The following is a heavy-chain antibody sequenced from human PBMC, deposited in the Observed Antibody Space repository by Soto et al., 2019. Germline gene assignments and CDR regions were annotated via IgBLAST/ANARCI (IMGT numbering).Heavy chain of an antibody. CDR3: AKEVAAMVTAYYSGMDV. J-gene: IGHJ6*02. Sequence: GSLRLSCAASGFTFSSNAMSWVRQAPGKGLEWVSVISGSGGSTYYADSVKGRFTISRDNSKNTLYLQMNSLRVEDTAVYYCAKEVAAMVTAYYSGMDVWGQGTTVTVSS. CDR2: ISGSGGST. D-gene: IGHD5-18*01. V-gene: IGHV3-23*01. CDR1: GFTFSSNA.